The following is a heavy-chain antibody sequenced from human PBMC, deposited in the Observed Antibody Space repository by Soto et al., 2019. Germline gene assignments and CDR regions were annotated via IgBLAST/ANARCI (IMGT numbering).Heavy chain of an antibody. CDR1: GFSFSSYV. CDR2: TSYDGNNR. Sequence: LRLSCAGSGFSFSSYVLSWVRQAPGRGLEWVAATSYDGNNRYYADSVKGRFIISRDNSKNTLDLEMETPRPEDTAVYYCAGVYYGGDSVNNFWGQGTPVTVSS. D-gene: IGHD2-21*02. V-gene: IGHV3-30-3*01. CDR3: AGVYYGGDSVNNF. J-gene: IGHJ4*02.